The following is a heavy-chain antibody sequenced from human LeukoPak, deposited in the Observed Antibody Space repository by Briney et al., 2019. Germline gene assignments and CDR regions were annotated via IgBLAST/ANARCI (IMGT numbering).Heavy chain of an antibody. CDR2: ISGSGGST. CDR1: GFTFSSYA. V-gene: IGHV3-23*01. D-gene: IGHD1-26*01. J-gene: IGHJ5*02. CDR3: AKDWWELLPRKWFDP. Sequence: GGSLRLSCAASGFTFSSYAMSWVRQAPGKGLEWVSAISGSGGSTYYADSVKGRFTISRDNSKNTLYLQMNSLRAEGTAVYYCAKDWWELLPRKWFDPWGQGTLVTVSS.